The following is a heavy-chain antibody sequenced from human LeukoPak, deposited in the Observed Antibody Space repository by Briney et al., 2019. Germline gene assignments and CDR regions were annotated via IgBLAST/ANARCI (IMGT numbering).Heavy chain of an antibody. Sequence: GESLKISCKGSGYSFTSYWIGWVRQMPGKGLEWMGIIYPVDSDTRYSPSFQAQVTISADKSITPAYLQWSSLKASDTAMYYCARTGPLYSSSSDYWGQGTLVTVSS. CDR1: GYSFTSYW. CDR2: IYPVDSDT. V-gene: IGHV5-51*01. J-gene: IGHJ4*02. CDR3: ARTGPLYSSSSDY. D-gene: IGHD6-6*01.